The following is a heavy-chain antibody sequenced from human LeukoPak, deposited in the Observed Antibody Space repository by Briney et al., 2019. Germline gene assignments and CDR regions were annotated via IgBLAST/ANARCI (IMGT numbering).Heavy chain of an antibody. CDR2: ISSSVTTI. D-gene: IGHD3-22*01. Sequence: GGSLRLSCAASGFTFRDYYMAWIRQAPGKGLEWVSYISSSVTTIYYSDSVKGRFTISRDNAKNSLYLQMNSLRAEDTAVYYCARAHVWYDSTVDYWGQGTLVTVSS. CDR1: GFTFRDYY. J-gene: IGHJ4*02. V-gene: IGHV3-11*04. CDR3: ARAHVWYDSTVDY.